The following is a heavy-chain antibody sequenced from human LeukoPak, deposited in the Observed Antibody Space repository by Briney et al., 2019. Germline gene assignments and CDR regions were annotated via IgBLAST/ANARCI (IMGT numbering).Heavy chain of an antibody. J-gene: IGHJ4*02. D-gene: IGHD2-2*01. Sequence: PSETLSLTCTVSGGSIFSYYWSWIRQPPGQGLEWIGYIYYSGSTNYNPSLKSRVTISVDTSKNQFSLKLTSLTAADTAVYYCASMTTYCSATSCSDYWGQGTLVTVSS. CDR1: GGSIFSYY. CDR3: ASMTTYCSATSCSDY. CDR2: IYYSGST. V-gene: IGHV4-59*01.